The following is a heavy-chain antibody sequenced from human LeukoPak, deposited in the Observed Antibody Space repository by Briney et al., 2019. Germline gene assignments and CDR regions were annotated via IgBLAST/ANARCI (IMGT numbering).Heavy chain of an antibody. J-gene: IGHJ4*02. CDR1: GYTFTGYY. Sequence: GASVKVSCKASGYTFTGYYMHWVRQAPGQGLEWMGWINPNSGGTNYAQKFQGRVTMTRDTSISTAYMELSRLRSDDTAVYYCATVAVAGTGGVGYWGQGTQVTVSS. V-gene: IGHV1-2*02. CDR3: ATVAVAGTGGVGY. CDR2: INPNSGGT. D-gene: IGHD6-19*01.